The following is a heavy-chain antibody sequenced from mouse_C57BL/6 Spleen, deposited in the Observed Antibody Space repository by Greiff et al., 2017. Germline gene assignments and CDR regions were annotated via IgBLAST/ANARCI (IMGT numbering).Heavy chain of an antibody. CDR3: TRYYGSSYTWFAY. V-gene: IGHV14-4*01. CDR1: GFNIKDDY. CDR2: IDPENGDT. J-gene: IGHJ3*01. Sequence: EVKLQQSGAELVRPGASVKLSCTASGFNIKDDYMHWVKQRPEQGLEWIGWIDPENGDTEYASKFQGKATITADTSSNTAYLQLSSLTSEDTAVYYCTRYYGSSYTWFAYWGQGTLVTVSA. D-gene: IGHD1-1*01.